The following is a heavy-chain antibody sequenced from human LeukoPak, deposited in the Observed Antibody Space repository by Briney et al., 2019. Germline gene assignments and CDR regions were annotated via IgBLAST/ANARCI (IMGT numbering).Heavy chain of an antibody. CDR2: SNTGGRTT. V-gene: IGHV3-74*01. J-gene: IGHJ4*02. CDR1: GFSLSTYW. CDR3: GGGDGTFWGLPF. Sequence: GGSLRLSCAASGFSLSTYWMHWVREDEGRGLMRGSRSNTGGRTTDDAASGEGRFSISSDDAKRTLYLEVNSLRAEDAAVYYCGGGDGTFWGLPFWGQGTLVTVSS. D-gene: IGHD5-24*01.